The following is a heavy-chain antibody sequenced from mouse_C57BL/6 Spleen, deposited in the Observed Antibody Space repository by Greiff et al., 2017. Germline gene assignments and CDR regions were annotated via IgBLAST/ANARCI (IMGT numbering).Heavy chain of an antibody. CDR3: ASGPTIVTPFDY. CDR1: GYTFTSYW. CDR2: IDPNSGGT. V-gene: IGHV1-72*01. J-gene: IGHJ2*01. Sequence: QVQLKQPGAELVKPGASVKLSCKASGYTFTSYWMHWVKQRPGLGLEWIGRIDPNSGGTKYNEKFKSKATLTVDKPSSTAYMQLSSLTSDDSAVYYCASGPTIVTPFDYWVQGTTLTVSS. D-gene: IGHD2-5*01.